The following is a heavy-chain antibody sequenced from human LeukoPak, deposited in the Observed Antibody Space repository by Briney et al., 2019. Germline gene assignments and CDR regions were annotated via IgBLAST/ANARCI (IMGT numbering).Heavy chain of an antibody. D-gene: IGHD6-13*01. CDR3: ARSRPGTEAGQPNFDY. CDR2: ISRISRII. CDR1: GFTFSTYS. Sequence: GGSLRLSCAASGFTFSTYSMSWVRQAPGKGLEWGSYISRISRIIYYADSVKGRFTISRDNAKSSLYLQMNSLRAEDTAVYYCARSRPGTEAGQPNFDYWGQGTLVTVSS. J-gene: IGHJ4*02. V-gene: IGHV3-48*01.